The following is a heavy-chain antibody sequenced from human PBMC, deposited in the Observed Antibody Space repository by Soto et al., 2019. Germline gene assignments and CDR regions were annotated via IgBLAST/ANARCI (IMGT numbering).Heavy chain of an antibody. CDR1: GFTFSNAW. CDR3: TTGCSSTSCRDY. V-gene: IGHV3-15*01. J-gene: IGHJ4*02. Sequence: GALSLSCAASGFTFSNAWMSWVRQAPGKGLEWVGRIKSKTDGGTTDYAAPVKGRFTISRDDSKNTLYLQMNSLKTEDTAVYYCTTGCSSTSCRDYWGQGTLVPSPQ. D-gene: IGHD2-2*01. CDR2: IKSKTDGGTT.